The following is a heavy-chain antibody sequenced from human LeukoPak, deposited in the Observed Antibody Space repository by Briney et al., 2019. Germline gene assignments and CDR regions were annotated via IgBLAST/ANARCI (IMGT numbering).Heavy chain of an antibody. CDR3: AKDEYYYGSGYGMDV. J-gene: IGHJ6*02. Sequence: GGSLRLSCAASGFTFSSYIMNWVRQAPGKGLEWVSYISSSSSTIYYADSVKGRFTISRDNAKNSLYLQMNSLRAEDTAVYYCAKDEYYYGSGYGMDVWGQGTTVAVSS. V-gene: IGHV3-48*01. CDR1: GFTFSSYI. CDR2: ISSSSSTI. D-gene: IGHD3-10*01.